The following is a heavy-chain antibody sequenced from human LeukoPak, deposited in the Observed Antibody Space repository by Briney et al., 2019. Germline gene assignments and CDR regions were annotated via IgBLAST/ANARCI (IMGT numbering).Heavy chain of an antibody. CDR3: AKDLKYFDSSGYAMDH. CDR1: GFTFSRYW. CDR2: IKEDGSVK. Sequence: GGSLRLSCAASGFTFSRYWMSWVRQAPGKGLEWVASIKEDGSVKYYADSVKGRFIISRDNSKNTLSLQENSLRAEDTAVYYCAKDLKYFDSSGYAMDHWGQGTVVTVSS. D-gene: IGHD3-22*01. J-gene: IGHJ4*02. V-gene: IGHV3-7*05.